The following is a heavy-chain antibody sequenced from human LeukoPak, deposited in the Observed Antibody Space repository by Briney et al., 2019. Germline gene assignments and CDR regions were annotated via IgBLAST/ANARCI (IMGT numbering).Heavy chain of an antibody. J-gene: IGHJ4*02. D-gene: IGHD3-10*01. CDR3: ARVGVYYGSGSYGFDY. V-gene: IGHV3-48*03. Sequence: GGSLRLSCAASGFTFSSYEMNWVRQAPGKGLEWVSYISSSGSTIYYADSVKGRFTISRDNAKNSLYLQMNSLRAEDTAVYYCARVGVYYGSGSYGFDYWGQGTLVTVSS. CDR2: ISSSGSTI. CDR1: GFTFSSYE.